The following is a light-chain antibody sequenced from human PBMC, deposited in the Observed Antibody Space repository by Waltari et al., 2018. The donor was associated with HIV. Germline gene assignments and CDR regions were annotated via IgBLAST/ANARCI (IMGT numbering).Light chain of an antibody. J-gene: IGLJ3*02. CDR3: ASFTGDDTLL. Sequence: SAVTQPASVSGLPGQSITISCTGGDSDFGLYNFVSWYQQHPGRVPRLIPYAVDSRAPGISDRFSGSRSGPTASLNISRLRAEDEADYYCASFTGDDTLLFGGGTKVTVL. CDR2: AVD. CDR1: DSDFGLYNF. V-gene: IGLV2-14*03.